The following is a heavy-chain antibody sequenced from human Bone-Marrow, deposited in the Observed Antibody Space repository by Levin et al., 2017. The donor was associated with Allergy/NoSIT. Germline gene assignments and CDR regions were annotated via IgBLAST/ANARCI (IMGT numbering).Heavy chain of an antibody. V-gene: IGHV3-23*01. J-gene: IGHJ4*02. D-gene: IGHD3-10*01. CDR1: GFIFSGYA. CDR3: ASLGDGSGV. Sequence: GESLKISCAASGFIFSGYAMSWVRQAPGKGLEWVSGISSSGGSTYYADSVKGRFTIARDNSKNTLFLQMSSLRAEDTAVFYCASLGDGSGVWGQGTLVTVSS. CDR2: ISSSGGST.